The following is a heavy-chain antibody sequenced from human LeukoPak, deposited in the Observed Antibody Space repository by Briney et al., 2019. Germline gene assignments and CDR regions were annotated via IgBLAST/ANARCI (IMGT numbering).Heavy chain of an antibody. J-gene: IGHJ5*02. V-gene: IGHV3-7*04. D-gene: IGHD3-16*01. CDR3: ARDMIILQP. CDR1: GFIFSNYW. CDR2: IKQDGSEK. Sequence: GGSLRLSCSASGFIFSNYWMTWVRQAPGKGLEWVANIKQDGSEKYYVDSVKGRFTISRDNAKKSLYLQMNSLRAEDTAVYFCARDMIILQPWGQGTLVPVSS.